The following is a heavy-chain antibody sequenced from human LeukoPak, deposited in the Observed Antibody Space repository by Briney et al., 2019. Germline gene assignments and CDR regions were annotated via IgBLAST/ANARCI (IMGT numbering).Heavy chain of an antibody. J-gene: IGHJ5*02. CDR3: ARQHCSSTSCYAEGFDP. D-gene: IGHD2-2*01. V-gene: IGHV5-51*01. CDR2: IYPGDSDT. CDR1: GSNFNTYW. Sequence: GESLKISCKGSGSNFNTYWIGWVRQMPGKGLEWMGIIYPGDSDTRYSPSFQGQVTISAGKSISTAYLQWSSLKASDTAMYYCARQHCSSTSCYAEGFDPWGQGTLVTVSS.